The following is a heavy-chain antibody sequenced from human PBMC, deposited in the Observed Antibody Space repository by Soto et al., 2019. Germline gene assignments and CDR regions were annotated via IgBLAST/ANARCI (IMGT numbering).Heavy chain of an antibody. CDR3: TRGWDAYDWGDVDDI. Sequence: QVQLVESGGGVVQPGRSLRRSCAASGFTFNNYAMHWVRQAPGKGLEWVADILNDGSKKNHADSVKGRFIISRDNSQNTVYLLMNSLRLEDTSLYYCTRGWDAYDWGDVDDIWGQGTMVIVSS. V-gene: IGHV3-30*04. D-gene: IGHD3-10*02. CDR1: GFTFNNYA. CDR2: ILNDGSKK. J-gene: IGHJ3*02.